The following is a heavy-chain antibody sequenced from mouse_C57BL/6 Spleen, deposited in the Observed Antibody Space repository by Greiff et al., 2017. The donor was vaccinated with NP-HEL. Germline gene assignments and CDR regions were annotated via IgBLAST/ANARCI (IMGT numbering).Heavy chain of an antibody. D-gene: IGHD1-1*01. J-gene: IGHJ1*03. Sequence: QVQLQQPGAELVKPGASVKMSCKASGYTFTSYWITWVKQRPGQGLEWIGDIYPGSGSTNYNEKFKSKATLTVDTSSSTAYMQLSSLTSEDSAVYYGASIDYGSSYGYIDVWGTGTTVTVSS. V-gene: IGHV1-55*01. CDR2: IYPGSGST. CDR1: GYTFTSYW. CDR3: ASIDYGSSYGYIDV.